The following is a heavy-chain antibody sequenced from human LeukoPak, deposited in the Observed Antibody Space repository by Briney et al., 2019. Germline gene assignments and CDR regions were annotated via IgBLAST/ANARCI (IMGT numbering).Heavy chain of an antibody. CDR3: AKEGSLSTVTAGEFDY. CDR2: ISGSGGST. V-gene: IGHV3-23*01. D-gene: IGHD4-17*01. CDR1: GFTFSSYA. Sequence: GGSLRLSCAASGFTFSSYAMSWVRKAPGKGREWVSAISGSGGSTYYADAVKGRFTISRDNSKNTLYLQMNSLRAEDTAVYYCAKEGSLSTVTAGEFDYWGQGTLVTVST. J-gene: IGHJ4*02.